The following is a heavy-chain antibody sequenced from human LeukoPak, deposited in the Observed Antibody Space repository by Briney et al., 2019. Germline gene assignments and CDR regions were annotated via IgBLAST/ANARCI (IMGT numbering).Heavy chain of an antibody. Sequence: GGSLRLSCAASGFTFSSYAMHWVRQAPGKGLEYVSAISSNGGSTYYANSMKGRFTISRDNSKNTLYLQMGSLRAEDMAVYYCAREQTTGYSSGWVAFDIWGQGTMVTVSS. CDR2: ISSNGGST. CDR1: GFTFSSYA. V-gene: IGHV3-64*01. J-gene: IGHJ3*02. D-gene: IGHD6-19*01. CDR3: AREQTTGYSSGWVAFDI.